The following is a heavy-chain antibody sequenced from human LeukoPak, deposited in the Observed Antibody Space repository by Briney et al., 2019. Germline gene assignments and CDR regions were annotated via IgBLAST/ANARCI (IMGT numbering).Heavy chain of an antibody. CDR3: ARGIRPGYYFDY. Sequence: SETLSLTCAVYGGSFRDYYWSWIRQAPGKGLEWIGEIIRRGGSNYIPSLKSRATMSIDTSNNQFSLKLRSATAADTAVYFCARGIRPGYYFDYWGQGTLVTVSS. J-gene: IGHJ4*02. CDR1: GGSFRDYY. CDR2: IIRRGGS. V-gene: IGHV4-34*01. D-gene: IGHD3-16*01.